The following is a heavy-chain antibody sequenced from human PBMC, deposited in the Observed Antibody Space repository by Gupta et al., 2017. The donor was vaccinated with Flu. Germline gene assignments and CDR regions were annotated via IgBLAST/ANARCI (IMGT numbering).Heavy chain of an antibody. D-gene: IGHD6-19*01. V-gene: IGHV3-48*03. J-gene: IGHJ3*01. Sequence: VRQAPGKGLEWVAYISSSSSAISYADFLKGRFTISRDNAKNSLYLQMNSLRAEDTAVYYCARRPLMGQWLVESAFDLWGQGTMVTVSS. CDR3: ARRPLMGQWLVESAFDL. CDR2: ISSSSSAI.